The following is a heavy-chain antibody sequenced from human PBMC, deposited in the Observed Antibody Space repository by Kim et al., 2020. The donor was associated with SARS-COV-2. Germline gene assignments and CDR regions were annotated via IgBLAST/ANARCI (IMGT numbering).Heavy chain of an antibody. CDR1: GTNIRSYY. D-gene: IGHD6-13*01. J-gene: IGHJ4*02. Sequence: SETLSLTCSVSGTNIRSYYWSWMRRPPGKALEWIGYVYSRGVTKYNPSLAGRATLSLDTSKSHFSLNLSPLTAADTAVYYCARQNLGSWAYFGYWGQGIL. CDR2: VYSRGVT. CDR3: ARQNLGSWAYFGY. V-gene: IGHV4-59*08.